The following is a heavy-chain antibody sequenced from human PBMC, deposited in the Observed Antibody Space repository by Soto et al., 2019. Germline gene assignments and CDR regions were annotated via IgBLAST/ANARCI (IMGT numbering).Heavy chain of an antibody. Sequence: SETLSLTCAVSGYSISLGYYWGWIRQPPGKGLEWIGSIYHSGNTYYNPSLKSRVSISLDTSKNHFSLELTSVTAADTAAYYCAKEGFMRYSSSSWFDPWGQGTLVTVSS. D-gene: IGHD6-6*01. J-gene: IGHJ5*02. CDR3: AKEGFMRYSSSSWFDP. V-gene: IGHV4-38-2*02. CDR1: GYSISLGYY. CDR2: IYHSGNT.